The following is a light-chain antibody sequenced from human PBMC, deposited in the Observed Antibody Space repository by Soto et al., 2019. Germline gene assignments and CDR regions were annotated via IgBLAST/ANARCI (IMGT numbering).Light chain of an antibody. CDR3: CSSVGATTYV. CDR1: SSNIGGYNV. Sequence: QSALTQPASVSGSPGQSITISCSGTSSNIGGYNVVSWYQQHPGKAPKVIVYEGIKRPSGVSDRFSGSTSGSTAPLTISGLQDDEADEYYCCSSVGATTYVFGSGTK. CDR2: EGI. J-gene: IGLJ1*01. V-gene: IGLV2-23*01.